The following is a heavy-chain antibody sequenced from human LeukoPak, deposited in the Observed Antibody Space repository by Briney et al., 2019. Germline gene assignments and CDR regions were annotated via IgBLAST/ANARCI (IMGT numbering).Heavy chain of an antibody. CDR3: AKMVRAAAGQPFDY. J-gene: IGHJ4*02. CDR1: GFTFSIFW. D-gene: IGHD6-13*01. Sequence: PRGSLRLSCAASGFTFSIFWMSWVRQAPGKGLEWVSGISGSGGSTYYADSVKGRFTISRDNSKNTLYLQMNSLRAEDTAVYYCAKMVRAAAGQPFDYWGQGTLVTVSS. V-gene: IGHV3-23*01. CDR2: ISGSGGST.